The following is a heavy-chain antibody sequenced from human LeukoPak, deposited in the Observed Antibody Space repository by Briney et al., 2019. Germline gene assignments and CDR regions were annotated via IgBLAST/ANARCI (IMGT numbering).Heavy chain of an antibody. Sequence: PSETLSLTCTVSGGSISSYYWSWLRQPPGKGLEWIGYIYYSGSTNYNPSLKSRVTISVDTSKNQFSLKLSSVTAADTAVYYCARARHCSSTSCYYPSLFDYWGQGTLVTVSS. CDR1: GGSISSYY. V-gene: IGHV4-59*01. D-gene: IGHD2-2*01. CDR3: ARARHCSSTSCYYPSLFDY. CDR2: IYYSGST. J-gene: IGHJ4*02.